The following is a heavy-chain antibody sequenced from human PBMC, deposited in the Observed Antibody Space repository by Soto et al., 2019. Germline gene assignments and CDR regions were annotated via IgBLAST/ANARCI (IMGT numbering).Heavy chain of an antibody. D-gene: IGHD4-17*01. CDR3: DRARPGDYITY. Sequence: QVQLQESGPGLVKPSQPLSLTCTVSGGSISSGDYYWSWIRQPPGKGLEGIGSVSYSGETEYNPSHKSRIAMFVDTAMNQFSLRMNSVTDADTAVSYCDRARPGDYITYWGQGTMVTVSS. J-gene: IGHJ4*02. V-gene: IGHV4-30-4*01. CDR1: GGSISSGDYY. CDR2: VSYSGET.